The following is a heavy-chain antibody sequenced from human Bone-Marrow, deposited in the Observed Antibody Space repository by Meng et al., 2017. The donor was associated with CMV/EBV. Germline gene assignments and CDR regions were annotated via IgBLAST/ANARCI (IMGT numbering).Heavy chain of an antibody. CDR3: VGHQGGPREGVRLV. J-gene: IGHJ4*02. D-gene: IGHD3-10*01. CDR2: MWLDGSDR. V-gene: IGHV3-30*02. CDR1: GFAFGCYD. Sequence: GGSLRLSCAASGFAFGCYDMHWVRQAAGKGLEWVAFMWLDGSDRYNGNIVKGRFIVSRDKSKNTVFLQLSSLRVEDTAVYYCVGHQGGPREGVRLVWGQGTLVTVSS.